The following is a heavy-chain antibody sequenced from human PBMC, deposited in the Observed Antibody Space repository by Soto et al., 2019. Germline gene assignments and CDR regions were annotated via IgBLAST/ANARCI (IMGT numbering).Heavy chain of an antibody. CDR3: ARVKSDYGDRVWGGGMDV. CDR2: ISSTSSYT. D-gene: IGHD4-17*01. J-gene: IGHJ6*02. Sequence: TGGSLRLSCAVSGFTFSSYSMTWVRQAPGKGLEWVSSISSTSSYTYYADSLKGRFTISRDNAKKSLNLQMNSLGAEDTAVYYCARVKSDYGDRVWGGGMDVRGQGTTVTVSS. V-gene: IGHV3-21*01. CDR1: GFTFSSYS.